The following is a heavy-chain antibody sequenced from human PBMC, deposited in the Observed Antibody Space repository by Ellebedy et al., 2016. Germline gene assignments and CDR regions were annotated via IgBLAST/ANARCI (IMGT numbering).Heavy chain of an antibody. J-gene: IGHJ4*02. Sequence: GGSLRLSXAASGFTFSSYSMNWVRQAPGKGLEWVSYISSSSSTIYYADSVKGRFTISRDNSKNTLYLQMNSLRAEDTAVYYCARAKLWFGELMGTAFDYWGQGTLVTVSS. D-gene: IGHD3-10*01. CDR2: ISSSSSTI. CDR3: ARAKLWFGELMGTAFDY. CDR1: GFTFSSYS. V-gene: IGHV3-48*01.